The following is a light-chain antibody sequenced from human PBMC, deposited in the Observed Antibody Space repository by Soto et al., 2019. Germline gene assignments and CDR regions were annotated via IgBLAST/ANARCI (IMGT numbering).Light chain of an antibody. CDR3: QQSDSSPGT. J-gene: IGKJ2*01. CDR1: QSISSY. V-gene: IGKV3-20*01. CDR2: DAS. Sequence: ENVLTQSPGTLSLSPGERATLSCRASQSISSYLAWYQQKPGQAPRLLIYDASSRATGIPDRFSGSGSGTDFSLTITRLEPADFAVYYCQQSDSSPGTFGQGTKLEIK.